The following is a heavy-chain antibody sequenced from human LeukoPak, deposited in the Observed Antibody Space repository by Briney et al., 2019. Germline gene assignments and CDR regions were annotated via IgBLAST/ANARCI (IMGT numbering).Heavy chain of an antibody. CDR3: AKRTSGSSWYSSDS. V-gene: IGHV3-23*01. J-gene: IGHJ4*02. Sequence: GGSLRLSCAASGFTFSSFAMNWVRQAREKGLEWVSTMSGDATNTYYAHSVKGHFTISRDNTKTTLFLQMNSLRAEDTAVYYCAKRTSGSSWYSSDSRGQGTPGTVSS. CDR1: GFTFSSFA. D-gene: IGHD6-13*01. CDR2: MSGDATNT.